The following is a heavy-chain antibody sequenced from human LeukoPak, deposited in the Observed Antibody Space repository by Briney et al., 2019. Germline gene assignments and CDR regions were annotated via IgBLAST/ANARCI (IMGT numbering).Heavy chain of an antibody. Sequence: SQTLSLTCAISGDSVSSNSAAWNWIRQSPSRGLEWLGRTYYRSKWYNDYAVSVKSRITINPDTSKNQFSLQLNSVTPEDTAVYYCARGDHYGSGSFDWFDPWGQGTLVTVSS. D-gene: IGHD3-10*01. CDR1: GDSVSSNSAA. J-gene: IGHJ5*02. CDR3: ARGDHYGSGSFDWFDP. V-gene: IGHV6-1*01. CDR2: TYYRSKWYN.